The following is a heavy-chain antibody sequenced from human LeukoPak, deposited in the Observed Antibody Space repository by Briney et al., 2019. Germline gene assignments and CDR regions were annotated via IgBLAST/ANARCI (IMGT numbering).Heavy chain of an antibody. V-gene: IGHV3-23*01. CDR1: GFTFSSYA. CDR3: AISDYYDSSGYYYGSDY. D-gene: IGHD3-22*01. CDR2: ISGSGGST. J-gene: IGHJ4*02. Sequence: GGSLRLSCAASGFTFSSYAMTWVRHAPGKGLEWVSGISGSGGSTYYADSMKGRFTISRDNSKNTLYVQMNSLRAEDTAVYYCAISDYYDSSGYYYGSDYWGQGTLVTVSS.